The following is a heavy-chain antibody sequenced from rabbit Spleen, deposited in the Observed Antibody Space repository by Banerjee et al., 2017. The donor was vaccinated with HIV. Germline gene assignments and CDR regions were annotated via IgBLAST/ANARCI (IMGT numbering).Heavy chain of an antibody. D-gene: IGHD4-1*01. V-gene: IGHV1S45*01. Sequence: QEQLVESGGGLVHPEGSLKLTGKAPESSFGDREGLGWVGQAPGKGLEWITCINIATGKSVYASWVSGRFIMSKTSSTTVTLQMTSLTAADTATYFCARDLAGVIGWNFGWWGPGTLVTVS. CDR2: INIATGKS. CDR3: ARDLAGVIGWNFGW. CDR1: ESSFGDREG. J-gene: IGHJ4*01.